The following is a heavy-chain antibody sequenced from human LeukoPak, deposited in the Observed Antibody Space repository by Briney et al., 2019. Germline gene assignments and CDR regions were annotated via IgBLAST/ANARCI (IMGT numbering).Heavy chain of an antibody. V-gene: IGHV4-39*01. J-gene: IGHJ2*01. Sequence: SETLSLTCTVSGGSISSYYWGWIRQPPGKGLEWIGIIYYSGSTYYNPSLKGRVTISVDTSKNQFSLRLSSVTAADTAVYYCARAFRARYFDLWGRGTLVTVSS. D-gene: IGHD2/OR15-2a*01. CDR3: ARAFRARYFDL. CDR1: GGSISSYY. CDR2: IYYSGST.